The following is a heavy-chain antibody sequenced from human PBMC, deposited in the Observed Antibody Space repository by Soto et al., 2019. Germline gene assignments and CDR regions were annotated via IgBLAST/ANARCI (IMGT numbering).Heavy chain of an antibody. Sequence: HGESLKISCRVSGYSINNYWIGWVRQMPGKGLEWMGLVYSSDSHTIYSPSFHGQVTISADKSISTAYLQWSSLKASDTAMYYCARHRGHSNYVGGFDYWGQGTLVTVSS. V-gene: IGHV5-51*01. J-gene: IGHJ4*02. CDR2: VYSSDSHT. D-gene: IGHD4-4*01. CDR1: GYSINNYW. CDR3: ARHRGHSNYVGGFDY.